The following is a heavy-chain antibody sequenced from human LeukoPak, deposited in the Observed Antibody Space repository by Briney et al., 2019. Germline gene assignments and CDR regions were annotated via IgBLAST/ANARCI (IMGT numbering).Heavy chain of an antibody. CDR1: GYTFADYY. Sequence: RASVKVSCKASGYTFADYYMHWVRQAPGQGLEWMGWINPNSGGTNYAQKFQGRVTMTRDTSISTAYMELSRLRSDDTAVCYCARDVRVQLERRGLNYYYYMDVWGKGTTVTVSS. J-gene: IGHJ6*03. V-gene: IGHV1-2*02. D-gene: IGHD1-1*01. CDR2: INPNSGGT. CDR3: ARDVRVQLERRGLNYYYYMDV.